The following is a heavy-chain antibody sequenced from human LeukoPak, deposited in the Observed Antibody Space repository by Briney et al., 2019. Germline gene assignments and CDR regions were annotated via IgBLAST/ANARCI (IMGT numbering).Heavy chain of an antibody. Sequence: GGSLRLSCAASGFTFSNYGMHWVRQAPGKGLEWVAVIWYDGSNKYYGDSVKGRFTISRDNSKNTLYLQMNSLRAADTAIYYCAKVQEMDTILPPFHYWGQGTLVTVSS. V-gene: IGHV3-33*03. CDR1: GFTFSNYG. CDR3: AKVQEMDTILPPFHY. CDR2: IWYDGSNK. J-gene: IGHJ4*02. D-gene: IGHD5-24*01.